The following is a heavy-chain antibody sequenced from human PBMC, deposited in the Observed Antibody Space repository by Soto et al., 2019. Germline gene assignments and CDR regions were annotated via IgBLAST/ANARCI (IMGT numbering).Heavy chain of an antibody. CDR3: SWSRSINYYFDS. Sequence: VQLVESGGGLVKPGGSLRLSCAASGFKFSDAWMSWVRQAPGKGPEWVGRIKSRGSGGTTDYAAPVKGRFTISRDDSQNTLFLQMNSLKTEDTAVYYCSWSRSINYYFDSWGQGTLVTVSS. V-gene: IGHV3-15*01. J-gene: IGHJ4*02. CDR2: IKSRGSGGTT. CDR1: GFKFSDAW. D-gene: IGHD3-3*01.